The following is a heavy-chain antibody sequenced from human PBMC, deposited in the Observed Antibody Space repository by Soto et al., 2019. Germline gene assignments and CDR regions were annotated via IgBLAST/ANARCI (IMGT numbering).Heavy chain of an antibody. CDR3: ARDLGGRYFDWFNGWFDP. J-gene: IGHJ5*02. Sequence: QVQLQESGPGLVKPSQTLSLTCTVSGGSISSGDYYWSWIRQPPGKGLEWIGYIYYSGSTYYNPSRMSRVTVAVDTSKNQFTLKLSSVTTADTAVYYCARDLGGRYFDWFNGWFDPWGQGTLVTVSS. CDR2: IYYSGST. D-gene: IGHD3-9*01. CDR1: GGSISSGDYY. V-gene: IGHV4-30-4*01.